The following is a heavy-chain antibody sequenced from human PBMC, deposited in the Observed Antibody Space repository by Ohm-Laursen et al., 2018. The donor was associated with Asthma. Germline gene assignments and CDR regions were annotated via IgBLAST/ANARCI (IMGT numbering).Heavy chain of an antibody. J-gene: IGHJ6*02. CDR1: GYSLSSNA. CDR3: ARDLGYFDWAYGPVLGMDV. D-gene: IGHD3-9*01. V-gene: IGHV1-18*04. Sequence: ATVKISCKASGYSLSSNAISWVRQAPGQRPEWMGWIYIRNKNYAPKFRDRITLSTDTSTNTAYMDLRSLRSDDTAVYYCARDLGYFDWAYGPVLGMDVWGQGTTVTVSS. CDR2: IYIRNK.